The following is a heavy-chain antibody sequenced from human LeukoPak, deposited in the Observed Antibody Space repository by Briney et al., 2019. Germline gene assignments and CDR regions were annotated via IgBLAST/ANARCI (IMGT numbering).Heavy chain of an antibody. D-gene: IGHD2-2*01. Sequence: GGSLRLSCAASGFTFSSYSMNWVRQAPGKGLEWVSSISSSSSYIYYANSVKGRFTISRDNAKNSLYLQMNSLRAEDTAVYYCAREEDIVVVPAALRHWGQGTLVTVSS. CDR3: AREEDIVVVPAALRH. CDR1: GFTFSSYS. V-gene: IGHV3-21*01. J-gene: IGHJ1*01. CDR2: ISSSSSYI.